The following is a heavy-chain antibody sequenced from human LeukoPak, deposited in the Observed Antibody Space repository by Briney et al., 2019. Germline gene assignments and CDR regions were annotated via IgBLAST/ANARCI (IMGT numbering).Heavy chain of an antibody. CDR2: ISYDGSNK. CDR3: ASAGYFDY. V-gene: IGHV3-30*04. Sequence: GGSLRLSCAASGFTFSSYAMHWVRQAPGKGLEWVAVISYDGSNKYYADSVKGRFTISRDNSKNTLYLQMNSLRAEDTAVYYCASAGYFDYWGQGTLVTVSS. CDR1: GFTFSSYA. J-gene: IGHJ4*02.